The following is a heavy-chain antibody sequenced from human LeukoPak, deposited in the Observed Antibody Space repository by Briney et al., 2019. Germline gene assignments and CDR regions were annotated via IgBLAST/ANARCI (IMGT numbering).Heavy chain of an antibody. CDR2: ISAYNGNT. CDR1: GYTLINYG. Sequence: ASVKVSCKASGYTLINYGISWMRQARGQGLEWMGWISAYNGNTNYAQKFQGRVTMTPDISTSTAYMELRSLRSDDTAVYYCARSPGSSWYFDYWGQGTLVTVSS. J-gene: IGHJ4*02. V-gene: IGHV1-18*01. CDR3: ARSPGSSWYFDY. D-gene: IGHD6-13*01.